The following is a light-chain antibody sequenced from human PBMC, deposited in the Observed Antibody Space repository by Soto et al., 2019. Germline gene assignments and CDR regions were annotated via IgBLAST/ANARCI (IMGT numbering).Light chain of an antibody. V-gene: IGKV1-5*01. J-gene: IGKJ1*01. CDR2: DAS. CDR3: QQYDKYST. CDR1: QSISVS. Sequence: IQMTQSPSTLSASVGGTVNISCRASQSISVSLAWYQQKPWKAPSLLIYDASTLQGGVPSRFSGRGSGTEFTLTVTSLKPEDFASYFCQQYDKYSTFGHGTKVDIK.